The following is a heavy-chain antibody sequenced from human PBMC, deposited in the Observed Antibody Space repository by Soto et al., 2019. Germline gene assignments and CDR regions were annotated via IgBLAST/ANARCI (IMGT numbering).Heavy chain of an antibody. CDR2: LYGSGRGI. V-gene: IGHV3-23*01. J-gene: IGHJ4*02. CDR1: GFTFSDYA. CDR3: EKDAVSRDGVWLAHV. Sequence: EVQLLESGGHFVHPGGSLRLSCAASGFTFSDYAMIWIRQVPGKGLQWVSGLYGSGRGIHYAESVKGRFTISRDNSAYAVYLQMNNLRVADSAIYYCEKDAVSRDGVWLAHVWGQGTVVTVSS. D-gene: IGHD5-12*01.